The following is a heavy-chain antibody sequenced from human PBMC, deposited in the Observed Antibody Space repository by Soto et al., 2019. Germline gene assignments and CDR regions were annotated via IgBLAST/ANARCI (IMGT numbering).Heavy chain of an antibody. J-gene: IGHJ4*02. CDR3: ARLPLAAAGIPHY. V-gene: IGHV4-39*01. CDR2: IYYSGST. Sequence: QLQLQESGPGLVKPSETLSLTCTVSGGSISSSSYYWGWIRQPPGKGLEWIGSIYYSGSTYYNPSLKSRVTISVDTSKNQFSLKLSSVTAADTAVYYCARLPLAAAGIPHYWGQGTLVTVSS. D-gene: IGHD6-13*01. CDR1: GGSISSSSYY.